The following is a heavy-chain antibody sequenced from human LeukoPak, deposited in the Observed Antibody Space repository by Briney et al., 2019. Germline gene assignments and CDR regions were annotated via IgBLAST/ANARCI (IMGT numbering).Heavy chain of an antibody. V-gene: IGHV4-59*08. Sequence: SETLSLTCTVSGGSISSYYWSWIRQPPGKGLEWIGYIYYSGSTNYNPSLKSRVTISVDTSKNQFSLKLSSVTAADTAAYYCASSSSWYHAFDYWGQGTLVTVSS. D-gene: IGHD6-13*01. CDR2: IYYSGST. CDR1: GGSISSYY. CDR3: ASSSSWYHAFDY. J-gene: IGHJ4*02.